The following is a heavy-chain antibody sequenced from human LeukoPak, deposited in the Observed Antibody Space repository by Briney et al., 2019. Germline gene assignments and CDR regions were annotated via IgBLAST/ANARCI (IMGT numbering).Heavy chain of an antibody. D-gene: IGHD3-3*01. CDR2: ISYDGRYK. CDR1: GFTFSSYA. CDR3: ARGQRAHVEWSSYMDV. V-gene: IGHV3-30*04. J-gene: IGHJ6*03. Sequence: SGGSLRLSCAASGFTFSSYALHWVRQAPGKGLEWVSVISYDGRYKYYADSVKGRFTISRDNSKNTLDLQMNSLRAEDTAVYYCARGQRAHVEWSSYMDVWGKGTTVTVSS.